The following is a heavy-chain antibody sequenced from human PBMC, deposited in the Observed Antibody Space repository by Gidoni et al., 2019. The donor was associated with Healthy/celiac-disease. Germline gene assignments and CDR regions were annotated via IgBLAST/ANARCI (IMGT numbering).Heavy chain of an antibody. J-gene: IGHJ3*02. Sequence: EVQLVESGGGLVQLGGSLRPSCSASGFTVSSNYMSWVRQAPGKGREWVSVIYSGGSTYYADSVKGRFTISRDNSKNTLYLQMNSLRAEDTAVYYCARYCSSTSCYSAQDAFDIWGQGTMVTVSS. CDR1: GFTVSSNY. CDR2: IYSGGST. D-gene: IGHD2-2*01. CDR3: ARYCSSTSCYSAQDAFDI. V-gene: IGHV3-66*01.